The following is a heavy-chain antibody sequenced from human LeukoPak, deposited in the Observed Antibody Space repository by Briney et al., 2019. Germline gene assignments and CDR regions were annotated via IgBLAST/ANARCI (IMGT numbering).Heavy chain of an antibody. Sequence: PGGSLRLSCEASGFTFTTYSMTWVRQTPGEGLEWVSSISTRDTFINYADSVKGRFTISRDNAKNSLFLQMTSLRADDTAMYYCARWKPRSDALDVWGKGTMVMVSS. CDR2: ISTRDTFI. D-gene: IGHD1-1*01. V-gene: IGHV3-21*01. CDR1: GFTFTTYS. CDR3: ARWKPRSDALDV. J-gene: IGHJ3*01.